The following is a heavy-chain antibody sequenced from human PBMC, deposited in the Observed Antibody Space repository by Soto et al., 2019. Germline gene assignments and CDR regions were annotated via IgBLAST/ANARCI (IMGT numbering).Heavy chain of an antibody. CDR3: AKGGWFGELFGYFDY. V-gene: IGHV3-30*18. CDR1: GFTFSSYG. Sequence: QVQLVESGGGVVQPGRSLRLSCAASGFTFSSYGMHWVRQAPGKGLEWVAVISYDGSNKYYADSVKGRFTISRDNSKNTLYLQMNSLRAEDTAVYYCAKGGWFGELFGYFDYWGQGTLVTVSS. J-gene: IGHJ4*02. D-gene: IGHD3-10*01. CDR2: ISYDGSNK.